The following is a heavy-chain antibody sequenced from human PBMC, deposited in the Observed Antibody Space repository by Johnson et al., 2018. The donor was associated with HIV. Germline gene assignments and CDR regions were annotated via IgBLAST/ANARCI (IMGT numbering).Heavy chain of an antibody. V-gene: IGHV3-23*04. CDR2: ISGSGGST. CDR1: GFTFSSYA. D-gene: IGHD6-13*01. CDR3: AKTFPRAAAGVPLNAFDI. J-gene: IGHJ3*02. Sequence: VQLVESGGGVVQPGRSLRLSCAASGFTFSSYAMSWVRQAPGKGLEWVSAISGSGGSTYYADSVKGRFTISRDNSKNTLYLQMNSLRAEDTAVYYCAKTFPRAAAGVPLNAFDIWGQGTMVTVSS.